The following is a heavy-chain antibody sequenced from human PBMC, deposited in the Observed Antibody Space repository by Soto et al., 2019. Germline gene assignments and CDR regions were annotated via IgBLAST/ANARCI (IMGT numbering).Heavy chain of an antibody. CDR3: AKDQEWLLRVGPIDY. D-gene: IGHD3-22*01. J-gene: IGHJ4*02. V-gene: IGHV3-23*01. CDR2: ISGSVGST. Sequence: GGSLRLSCAASGFTFSSYAMSWVRQAPGKGLEWVSAISGSVGSTYYADSVKGRFTISRDNSKNTLYLQMNSLRAEDTAVYYCAKDQEWLLRVGPIDYWGQGTLVTVSS. CDR1: GFTFSSYA.